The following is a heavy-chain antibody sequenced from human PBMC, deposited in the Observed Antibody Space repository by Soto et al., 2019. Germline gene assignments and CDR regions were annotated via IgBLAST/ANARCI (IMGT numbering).Heavy chain of an antibody. D-gene: IGHD3-22*01. Sequence: QVQLVQSGAEVKKPGASVKVSCKASGYTFTGYYMHWVRQAPGQGLEWMGWINPNSGGTNYAQKFQGWVTRTRDTSISTAYMELSRLRSDDTAVYYCAIVYYDSSGPNRGQYYYYGMDVWGQGTTVTVSS. V-gene: IGHV1-2*04. CDR1: GYTFTGYY. CDR2: INPNSGGT. J-gene: IGHJ6*02. CDR3: AIVYYDSSGPNRGQYYYYGMDV.